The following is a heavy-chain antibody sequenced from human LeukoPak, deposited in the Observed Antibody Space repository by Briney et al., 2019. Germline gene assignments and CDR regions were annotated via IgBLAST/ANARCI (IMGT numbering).Heavy chain of an antibody. CDR1: GFTFSSYG. J-gene: IGHJ4*02. CDR2: IWYDGSNK. D-gene: IGHD6-13*01. Sequence: GRSLRLSCAASGFTFSSYGMHWVRQAPGKGLEWVAVIWYDGSNKYYADSVKGRFAISRDNSKNTLYLQMNSLRAEDTAVYYCAKDQGSSWPYYFDYWGQGTLVTVSS. CDR3: AKDQGSSWPYYFDY. V-gene: IGHV3-33*06.